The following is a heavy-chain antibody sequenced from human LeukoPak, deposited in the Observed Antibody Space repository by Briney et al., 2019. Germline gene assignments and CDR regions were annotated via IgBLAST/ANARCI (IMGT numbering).Heavy chain of an antibody. D-gene: IGHD1-26*01. V-gene: IGHV1-18*01. Sequence: ASVKVSCKASGYTFTSYGISWVRRAPGQGLEWMGWISAYNGNTNYAQKLQGRVTMTTDTSTSTAYMELRSLRSDDTAVYYCARDEWELPGVLESALFDYWGQGTLVTVSS. CDR3: ARDEWELPGVLESALFDY. CDR2: ISAYNGNT. CDR1: GYTFTSYG. J-gene: IGHJ4*02.